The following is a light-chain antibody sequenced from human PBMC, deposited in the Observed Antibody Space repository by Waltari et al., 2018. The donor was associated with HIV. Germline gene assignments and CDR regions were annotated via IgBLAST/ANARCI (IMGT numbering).Light chain of an antibody. V-gene: IGKV3-15*01. CDR1: QSVSSN. J-gene: IGKJ2*02. CDR3: QQYNNWQGT. CDR2: DAS. Sequence: IVMTPSPATLSLSPGERASLSCRASQSVSSNLAWYQQKLGQAPRLLIYDASTRATGIPVRFSGSGSGTEFTLTISSLQSEDFAVYYCQQYNNWQGTFGQGTKLEIK.